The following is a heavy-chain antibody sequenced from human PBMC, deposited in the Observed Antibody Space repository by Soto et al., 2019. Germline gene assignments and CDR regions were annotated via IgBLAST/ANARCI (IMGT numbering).Heavy chain of an antibody. Sequence: SGGSLRLSCAASGFTVISYDMSWVRQAPGKGLKWVSTISGSGYGTYYADSVKGRFTISRDNSKNTLYLQMNSLRAEDTAVYYCAKGRSSGWYYFDYWGQGT. CDR2: ISGSGYGT. D-gene: IGHD6-19*01. CDR3: AKGRSSGWYYFDY. J-gene: IGHJ4*02. CDR1: GFTVISYD. V-gene: IGHV3-23*01.